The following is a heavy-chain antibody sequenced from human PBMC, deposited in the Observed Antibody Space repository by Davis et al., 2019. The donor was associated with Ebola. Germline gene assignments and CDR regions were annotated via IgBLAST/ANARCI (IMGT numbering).Heavy chain of an antibody. CDR3: ARDPSHDYGDYVGGWFDP. J-gene: IGHJ5*02. CDR2: IGGSGYST. Sequence: GESLKISCAASGFSFSSYAMSWVRQAPGKGLEWVSAIGGSGYSTYFADSVKGRFTISRDNSKNTLYLQMNSLRAEDTAVYYCARDPSHDYGDYVGGWFDPWGQGTLVTVSS. CDR1: GFSFSSYA. D-gene: IGHD4-17*01. V-gene: IGHV3-23*01.